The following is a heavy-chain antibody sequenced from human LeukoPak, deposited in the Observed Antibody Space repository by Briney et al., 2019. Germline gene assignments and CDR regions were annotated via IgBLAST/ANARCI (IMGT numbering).Heavy chain of an antibody. Sequence: SETLSLTCAVYGGSFSGYYWSWIRQPPGKGLEWIGEINHSGSTNYNPSLKSRVTISVDKSKNQFSLKLSSVTAADTAVYYCASLNCDILTGFCLWGQGTLVTVSS. D-gene: IGHD3-9*01. J-gene: IGHJ4*02. CDR3: ASLNCDILTGFCL. V-gene: IGHV4-34*01. CDR2: INHSGST. CDR1: GGSFSGYY.